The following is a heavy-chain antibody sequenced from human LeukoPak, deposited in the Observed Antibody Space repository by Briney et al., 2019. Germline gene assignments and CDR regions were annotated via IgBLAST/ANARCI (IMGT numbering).Heavy chain of an antibody. D-gene: IGHD3-10*01. CDR2: IWYDGSK. CDR1: GFTFSSYG. J-gene: IGHJ4*02. V-gene: IGHV3-33*06. CDR3: AKDHGFGESGY. Sequence: TGGSLRLSCAASGFTFSSYGMHWVRQAPGKGLEWVAVIWYDGSKYYADSVKGRFTISRDNSKNTLYLQMNSLRAEDTAVYYCAKDHGFGESGYWGQGTLVTVSS.